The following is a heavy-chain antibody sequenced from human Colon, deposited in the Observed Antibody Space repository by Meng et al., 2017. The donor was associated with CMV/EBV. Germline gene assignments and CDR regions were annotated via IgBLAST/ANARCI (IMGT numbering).Heavy chain of an antibody. CDR3: ARAVDDTYGMDV. CDR2: INPTSGNT. Sequence: ASVKVSCKPFTGYYIHWVRQAPGQGPEWMGWINPTSGNTKYAQKFEGRVTMTRDTSTSTAYMELRTLTSDDTAVYYCARAVDDTYGMDVWGQGTTVTVSS. D-gene: IGHD6-19*01. CDR1: TGYY. V-gene: IGHV1-2*02. J-gene: IGHJ6*02.